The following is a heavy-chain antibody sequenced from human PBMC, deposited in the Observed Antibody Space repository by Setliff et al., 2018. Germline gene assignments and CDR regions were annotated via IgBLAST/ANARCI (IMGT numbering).Heavy chain of an antibody. CDR2: INHSGST. J-gene: IGHJ5*02. D-gene: IGHD5-18*01. Sequence: ASETLSLTCAVYGGSFSGYYWSWIRQPPGKGLEWIGEINHSGSTNYNPSLKSRVTISVDTSKNQFSLKLSSVTAADTAVYYCARVVGYSCQNWFDPWGQGTLVTVSS. V-gene: IGHV4-34*01. CDR1: GGSFSGYY. CDR3: ARVVGYSCQNWFDP.